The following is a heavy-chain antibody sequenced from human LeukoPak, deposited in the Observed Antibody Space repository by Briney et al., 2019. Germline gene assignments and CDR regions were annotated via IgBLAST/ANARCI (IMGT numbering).Heavy chain of an antibody. CDR3: AREYYYDSSGYYESNGDFDY. J-gene: IGHJ4*02. D-gene: IGHD3-22*01. CDR2: IYHSGST. CDR1: GYSISSGYY. V-gene: IGHV4-38-2*02. Sequence: KPSETLSLTCTVSGYSISSGYYWGWIRQSPGKGLEWIGSIYHSGSTYYNPSLKSRVTISVDTSKNQFSLKLSSVTAADTAVYYCAREYYYDSSGYYESNGDFDYWGQGTLVTVSS.